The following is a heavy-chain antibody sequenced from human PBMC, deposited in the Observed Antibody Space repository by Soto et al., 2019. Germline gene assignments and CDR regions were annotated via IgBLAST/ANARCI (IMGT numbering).Heavy chain of an antibody. CDR2: ISWNGATT. D-gene: IGHD3-22*01. CDR3: ARDRIRYDNASPDY. J-gene: IGHJ4*02. Sequence: SGGSLRLSCAASGFTFDDYGMHWVRQVPGKGLEWVSFISWNGATTYYAGSVEGRFTVSRDNTKNSLYLQMNSLRIEDTALYYCARDRIRYDNASPDYWGQGTLVTVSS. V-gene: IGHV3-43*01. CDR1: GFTFDDYG.